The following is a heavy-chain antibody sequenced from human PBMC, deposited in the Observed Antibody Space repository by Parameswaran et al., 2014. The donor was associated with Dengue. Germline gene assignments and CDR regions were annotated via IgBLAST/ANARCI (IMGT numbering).Heavy chain of an antibody. D-gene: IGHD2-15*01. CDR3: ARGPLKYCSGGSCYINF. Sequence: WIRQPPGKGLEWVSSISSSSSYIYYADSVKGRFTISRDNAKNSLYLQMNSLRAEDTAVYYCARGPLKYCSGGSCYINFWGQGTLVTVSS. CDR2: ISSSSSYI. V-gene: IGHV3-21*01. J-gene: IGHJ4*02.